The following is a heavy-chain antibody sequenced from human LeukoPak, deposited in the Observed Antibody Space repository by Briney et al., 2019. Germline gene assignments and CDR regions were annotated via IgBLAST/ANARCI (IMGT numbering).Heavy chain of an antibody. J-gene: IGHJ1*01. CDR3: ARHQRGELYFQH. CDR2: IYYSGST. CDR1: GGSISSSSYY. Sequence: PSETLSLTCTVSGGSISSSSYYWGWIRQPPGKGLEWIGSIYYSGSTYYNPSLKSRVTISVDTSKNQFSLKLSSVTAADTAVYYCARHQRGELYFQHWGQGTLVTVSS. V-gene: IGHV4-39*01. D-gene: IGHD1-26*01.